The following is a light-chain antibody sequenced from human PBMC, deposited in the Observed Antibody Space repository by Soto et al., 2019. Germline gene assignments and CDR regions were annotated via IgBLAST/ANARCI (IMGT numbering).Light chain of an antibody. J-gene: IGKJ4*01. Sequence: EIVLTQSPGTLSLSPGERATLSCRASQSVSSCYLAWYQQKPGQAPRLLIYGASSRDTGLPDRFSGSGSGTDFTLTISRLQPEDFAVYYCQQYDSSPLTFGGGTKVEIK. V-gene: IGKV3-20*01. CDR3: QQYDSSPLT. CDR1: QSVSSCY. CDR2: GAS.